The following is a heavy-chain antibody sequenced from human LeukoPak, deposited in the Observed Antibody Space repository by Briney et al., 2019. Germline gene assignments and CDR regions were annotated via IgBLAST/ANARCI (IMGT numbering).Heavy chain of an antibody. CDR3: AWTRSSSWQNWFDP. D-gene: IGHD6-13*01. J-gene: IGHJ5*02. CDR2: IIPIFGTA. V-gene: IGHV1-69*05. Sequence: ASVKVSCKASGGTFSSYAISWVRQAPGQGLEWMGRIIPIFGTANYAQKFQGRVTITTDESTSTAYMELSSLRSEDTAVYYCAWTRSSSWQNWFDPWGQGTLVTVSS. CDR1: GGTFSSYA.